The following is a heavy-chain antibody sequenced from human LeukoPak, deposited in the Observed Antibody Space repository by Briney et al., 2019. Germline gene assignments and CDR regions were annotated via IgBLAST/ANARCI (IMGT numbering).Heavy chain of an antibody. CDR2: INPNSGGT. CDR1: GYTFTGY. D-gene: IGHD2-15*01. CDR3: ARFLGYSGGSCYFDY. J-gene: IGHJ4*02. V-gene: IGHV1-2*02. Sequence: ASVKVSCKASGYTFTGYMHWVRQAPGQGLEWMGWINPNSGGTKYAQKFQGRVTMTRDTSISTAYMELSSLKSDDTAVYYCARFLGYSGGSCYFDYWGQGTLVTVSS.